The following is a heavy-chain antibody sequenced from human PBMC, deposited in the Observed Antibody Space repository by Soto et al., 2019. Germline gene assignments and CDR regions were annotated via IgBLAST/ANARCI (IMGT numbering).Heavy chain of an antibody. J-gene: IGHJ4*02. V-gene: IGHV3-23*01. CDR2: ISAGDGGT. CDR3: VKSRGSPTSHRGRFGH. CDR1: GFTFNTYA. Sequence: PGRSLRLSCAASGFTFNTYAMSWVRQAPSKGLEWVSLISAGDGGTYYADSVKGQFTISRDDSKDTLYLQMNNLRAEDTAVYYCVKSRGSPTSHRGRFGHWGQGALVTVSS. D-gene: IGHD3-10*01.